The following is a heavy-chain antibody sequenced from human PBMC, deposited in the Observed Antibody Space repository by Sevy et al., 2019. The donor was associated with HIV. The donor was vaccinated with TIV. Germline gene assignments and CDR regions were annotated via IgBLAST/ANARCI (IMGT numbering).Heavy chain of an antibody. CDR1: GFTFSSYA. CDR2: ISSNGGST. D-gene: IGHD3-22*01. CDR3: VKAYYYDSSGLPDAFDI. V-gene: IGHV3-64D*06. Sequence: GGSLRLSCSASGFTFSSYAMHWVRQAPGKGLEYVSAISSNGGSTYYADSVKGRFTISRDNSKNTPYLQMSSLRAEDTAVYYCVKAYYYDSSGLPDAFDIWGQGTMVTVSS. J-gene: IGHJ3*02.